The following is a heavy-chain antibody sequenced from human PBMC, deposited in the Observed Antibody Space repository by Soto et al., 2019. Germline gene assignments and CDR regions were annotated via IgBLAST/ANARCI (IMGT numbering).Heavy chain of an antibody. CDR3: ARGSSYYQNYFVY. CDR1: GYSFTSYA. J-gene: IGHJ4*02. Sequence: QVQLVQSGAEEKKPGASMKVSCKASGYSFTSYAMLWVRQAPGQRLEWMGWINPGNGNTKYSQKFQGRVTITRDTSARTVYMELSSLRSEDTAVYHCARGSSYYQNYFVYWGQGTVVTVSS. CDR2: INPGNGNT. D-gene: IGHD3-22*01. V-gene: IGHV1-3*05.